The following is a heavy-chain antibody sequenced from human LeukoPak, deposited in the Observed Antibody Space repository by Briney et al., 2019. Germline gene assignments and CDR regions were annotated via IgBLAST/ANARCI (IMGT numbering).Heavy chain of an antibody. CDR2: INSDGGST. V-gene: IGHV3-74*01. D-gene: IGHD3-22*01. CDR1: GFTFSSYW. Sequence: GGSLRLSCAASGFTFSSYWMHWGRQVPGKGLVWVSRINSDGGSTNYEDSVKGRFTISRDNARNTLYLQMHSLRAEDTAVYYCARGFESSGYSYFAYWGQGTLVTVSS. J-gene: IGHJ4*02. CDR3: ARGFESSGYSYFAY.